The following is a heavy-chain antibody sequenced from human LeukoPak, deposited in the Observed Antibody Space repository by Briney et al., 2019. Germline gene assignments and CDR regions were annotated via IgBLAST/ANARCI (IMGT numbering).Heavy chain of an antibody. D-gene: IGHD3-22*01. V-gene: IGHV4-31*03. CDR3: ARAPALYYYDSSGYVDY. Sequence: SETLSLTCTVSGGSISSGGYYWSWIRQHPGKGLEWIGYIYYSGSTYYNPSLKSRVTISVDTSKNQFSLKLSSVTAADTAVYCCARAPALYYYDSSGYVDYWGQGTLVTVSS. CDR1: GGSISSGGYY. J-gene: IGHJ4*02. CDR2: IYYSGST.